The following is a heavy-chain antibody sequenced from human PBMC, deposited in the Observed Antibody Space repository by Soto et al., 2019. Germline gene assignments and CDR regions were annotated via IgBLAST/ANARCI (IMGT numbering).Heavy chain of an antibody. D-gene: IGHD1-26*01. CDR2: IKEDGSET. J-gene: IGHJ4*02. CDR3: ARGGSHSSDS. V-gene: IGHV3-7*05. Sequence: GGSLRLSCAASGFPFSDFWMSWVRRAPGRGLEWVANIKEDGSETYYVDSVEGRFTISRDNAKKSLYLQMNSLRAEDTALYYCARGGSHSSDSWGQGALVTVSS. CDR1: GFPFSDFW.